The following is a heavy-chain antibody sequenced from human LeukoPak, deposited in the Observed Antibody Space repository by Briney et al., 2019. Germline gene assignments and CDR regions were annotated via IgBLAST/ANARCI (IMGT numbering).Heavy chain of an antibody. D-gene: IGHD2-21*02. Sequence: ASVKVSCKASGYTFTSYGIGWVRQAPGQGLEWLGWISAYNGNTNYAQKLRGRVTMTEDTSTDTAYRELSSLRSEDTAVYYCATGVVTAPQAPVAPPVCDYWGQGTLVTVSS. CDR3: ATGVVTAPQAPVAPPVCDY. V-gene: IGHV1-18*01. J-gene: IGHJ4*02. CDR2: ISAYNGNT. CDR1: GYTFTSYG.